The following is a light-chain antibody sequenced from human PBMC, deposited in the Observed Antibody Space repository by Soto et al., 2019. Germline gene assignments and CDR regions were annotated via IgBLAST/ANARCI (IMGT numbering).Light chain of an antibody. J-gene: IGKJ3*01. Sequence: DIQMTQSPSSLSASVGDRVTITCQASQDISNYLNWYQQKPGKAPKLLIYDASNLETGVPSRFSGSGYVTDFPFPISSLQPEDIATYYCQQYDNLPLTFGHGTKVDIK. CDR1: QDISNY. V-gene: IGKV1-33*01. CDR2: DAS. CDR3: QQYDNLPLT.